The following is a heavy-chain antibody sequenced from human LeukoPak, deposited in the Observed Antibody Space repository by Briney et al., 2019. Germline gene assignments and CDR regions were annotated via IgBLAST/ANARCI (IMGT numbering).Heavy chain of an antibody. D-gene: IGHD4-17*01. V-gene: IGHV3-23*01. CDR2: ISDSGRST. CDR3: AKHGEAYADSKTDY. J-gene: IGHJ4*02. Sequence: PGGSLRLSCAASGFTFSNYAMRWVRQAPGKGVEWGSAISDSGRSTYYADSVKGRFTISRDNTKNTLYLQMNSLRAEDTAVYSCAKHGEAYADSKTDYWGQGTLVTVSS. CDR1: GFTFSNYA.